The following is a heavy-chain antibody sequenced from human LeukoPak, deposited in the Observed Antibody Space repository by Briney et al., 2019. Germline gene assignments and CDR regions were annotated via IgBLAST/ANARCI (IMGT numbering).Heavy chain of an antibody. V-gene: IGHV4-30-2*01. CDR2: IYRSGST. CDR1: GGSISSGGYY. Sequence: SETLSLTCTVSGGSISSGGYYWSWIRQPPGKGLEWIGYIYRSGSTYYNPSLKSRVTISVDRSKNQFSLKLSSVTAADTAVYYCARGYCSSTSCPPRDAFDIWGQGTMVTVSS. D-gene: IGHD2-2*01. J-gene: IGHJ3*02. CDR3: ARGYCSSTSCPPRDAFDI.